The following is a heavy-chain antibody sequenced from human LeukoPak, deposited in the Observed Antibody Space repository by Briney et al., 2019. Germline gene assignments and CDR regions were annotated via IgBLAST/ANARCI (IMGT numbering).Heavy chain of an antibody. Sequence: GASVKVACKTSGVTFSNYGITWVRQAPGQGLEWMGVIVPIYGNTNYAQKFQGRVTITADKSTSTAYMELSSLRSEDTAVYYCARPNYYDSSGYYSYTHFDWGQGTLVTVSS. V-gene: IGHV1-69*06. CDR2: IVPIYGNT. CDR3: ARPNYYDSSGYYSYTHFD. D-gene: IGHD3-22*01. CDR1: GVTFSNYG. J-gene: IGHJ4*02.